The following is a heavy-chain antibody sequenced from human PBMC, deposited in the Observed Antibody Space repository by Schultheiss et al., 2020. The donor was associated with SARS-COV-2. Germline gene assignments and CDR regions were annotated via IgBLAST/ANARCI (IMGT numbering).Heavy chain of an antibody. J-gene: IGHJ5*02. CDR3: ARGDGWPHHWFDP. CDR1: GGSISSSSYY. D-gene: IGHD5-24*01. CDR2: IYYSGST. Sequence: SETLSLTCTVSGGSISSSSYYWGWIRQPPGKGLEWIGSIYYSGSTYYNPSLKSRVTISVDTSKNQFSLKLSSVTAADTAVYYCARGDGWPHHWFDPWGQGTLVTVSS. V-gene: IGHV4-39*07.